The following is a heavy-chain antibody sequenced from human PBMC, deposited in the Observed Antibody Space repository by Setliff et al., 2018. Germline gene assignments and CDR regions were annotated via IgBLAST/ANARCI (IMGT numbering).Heavy chain of an antibody. J-gene: IGHJ4*02. CDR2: ISSNGGST. D-gene: IGHD2-15*01. CDR1: GFTFSSYA. CDR3: ARVSAQHYCSGGSCYSDY. Sequence: SLRLSCAASGFTFSSYAMHWVRQAPGKGLEYVSAISSNGGSTYYADSVKGRFTIPRDNSKNTLYLQMGSLRAEDMAVYYCARVSAQHYCSGGSCYSDYWGQGTPVTVSS. V-gene: IGHV3-64*02.